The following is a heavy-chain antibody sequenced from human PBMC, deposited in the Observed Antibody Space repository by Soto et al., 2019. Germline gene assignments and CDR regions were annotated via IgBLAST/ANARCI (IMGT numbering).Heavy chain of an antibody. V-gene: IGHV3-33*01. Sequence: QVQLVESGGGVVQPGRSLRLSCAASGFTFSSYGMHWVRQAPGKGLEWVAVIWYDGSNEYYADSVKGRFTISRDNSKNTLYLQMNSLRAEDTAVYYCARDRVVRYIDVWGQGTTVTVSS. D-gene: IGHD3-10*01. CDR1: GFTFSSYG. J-gene: IGHJ6*02. CDR2: IWYDGSNE. CDR3: ARDRVVRYIDV.